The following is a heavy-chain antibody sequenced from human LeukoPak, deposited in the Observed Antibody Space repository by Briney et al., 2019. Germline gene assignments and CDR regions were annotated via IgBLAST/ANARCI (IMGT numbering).Heavy chain of an antibody. CDR2: IIPIFGTA. CDR3: AVHSGSYYAAFDY. CDR1: GYTFTSYA. Sequence: ASVKVSCKASGYTFTSYAMNWVRQAPGQGLEWMGGIIPIFGTANYAQKFQGRVTITADESTSTAYMELSSLRSEDTAVYYCAVHSGSYYAAFDYWGQGTLVTVSS. V-gene: IGHV1-69*13. J-gene: IGHJ4*02. D-gene: IGHD1-26*01.